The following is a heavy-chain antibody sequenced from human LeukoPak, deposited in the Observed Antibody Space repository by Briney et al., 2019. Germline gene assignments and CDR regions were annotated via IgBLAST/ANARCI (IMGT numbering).Heavy chain of an antibody. CDR2: IYYSGST. J-gene: IGHJ4*02. CDR3: ARVVVIPYYFDY. D-gene: IGHD3-22*01. CDR1: GGSFSGYY. V-gene: IGHV4-34*01. Sequence: TASETLSLTCAVYGGSFSGYYWSWIRQPPGKGLEWIGSIYYSGSTYYNPSLKSRVTISVDTSKNQFSLKLSSVTAADTAVYYCARVVVIPYYFDYWGQGTLVTVSS.